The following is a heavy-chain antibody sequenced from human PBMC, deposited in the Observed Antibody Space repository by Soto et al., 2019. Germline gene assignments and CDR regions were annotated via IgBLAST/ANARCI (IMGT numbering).Heavy chain of an antibody. Sequence: QVQLVQSGAEVKMPGASVKVSCKASGYTFTDYYVDWVRQAPGQGLEWVAWINPKTGSTHYAQKFQGRVTMTRDTSINTAYMEVTSLTSDDTAVYYCARTPESAHHDYWGQGTLVTVSS. V-gene: IGHV1-2*02. CDR3: ARTPESAHHDY. D-gene: IGHD6-6*01. J-gene: IGHJ4*02. CDR2: INPKTGST. CDR1: GYTFTDYY.